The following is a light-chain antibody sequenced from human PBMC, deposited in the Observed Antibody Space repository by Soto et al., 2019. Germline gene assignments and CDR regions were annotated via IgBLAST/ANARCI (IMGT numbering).Light chain of an antibody. CDR3: QLYKTYWT. CDR1: QSVSSW. CDR2: KAS. V-gene: IGKV1-5*03. J-gene: IGKJ1*01. Sequence: DIQMTQSPSTLSASVGDRVTITCRASQSVSSWLAWFQQKPGKAPKLLIYKASSLQSGVSSRFSGGGSGTEFTLIISCLQPDDFATYYCQLYKTYWTFGPGTKVEIK.